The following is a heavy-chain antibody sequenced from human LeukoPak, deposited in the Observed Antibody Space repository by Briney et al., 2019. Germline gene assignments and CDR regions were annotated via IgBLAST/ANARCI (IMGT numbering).Heavy chain of an antibody. V-gene: IGHV4-39*01. D-gene: IGHD6-19*01. CDR1: GDSISYHNYY. CDR2: VYYTGNT. J-gene: IGHJ3*01. Sequence: SETLSLTCAVSGDSISYHNYYWDWIRQPPGKGLEWIGTVYYTGNTYYNPSLKSRAAISVDTSKNQFSLQLTSMTAADTAVYYCARLRAMAGHRGGFDFWGRGTMVTVSS. CDR3: ARLRAMAGHRGGFDF.